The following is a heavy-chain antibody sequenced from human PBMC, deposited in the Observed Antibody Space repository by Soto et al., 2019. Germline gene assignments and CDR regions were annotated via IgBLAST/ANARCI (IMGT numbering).Heavy chain of an antibody. V-gene: IGHV3-23*01. CDR3: AKGGGYYDIFKGAYYYYYMDV. CDR1: GFTFSSYA. J-gene: IGHJ6*03. Sequence: EVQLLESGGGLVQPGGSLRLSCAASGFTFSSYAMSWVRQAPGKGLEWVSAISGSGGSTYYADSVKGRFTISRDNSKNTLYLQMKSRRAEDTAVYYWAKGGGYYDIFKGAYYYYYMDVWGNGTTVTVSS. CDR2: ISGSGGST. D-gene: IGHD3-9*01.